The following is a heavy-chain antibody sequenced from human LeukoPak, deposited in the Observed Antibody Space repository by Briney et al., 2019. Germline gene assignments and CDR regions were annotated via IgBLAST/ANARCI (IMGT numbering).Heavy chain of an antibody. J-gene: IGHJ4*02. Sequence: GGSLRLSCAASGFTFDDYAMHWVRQARGKGLEWVSLISGDGGSTYYADSVKGRFTISRDNSKNSLYLQMTRLRTEDTALYYCAKDLEQLWPQGLDYWGQGTLVTVSS. V-gene: IGHV3-43*02. CDR3: AKDLEQLWPQGLDY. D-gene: IGHD5-18*01. CDR1: GFTFDDYA. CDR2: ISGDGGST.